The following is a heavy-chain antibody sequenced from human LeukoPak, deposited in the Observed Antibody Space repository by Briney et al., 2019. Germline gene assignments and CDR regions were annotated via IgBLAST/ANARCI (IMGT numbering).Heavy chain of an antibody. Sequence: GGSLRLSCAASGFTLSNYAMSWVRQAPGKGLEWVSSIHYNGDSTYYADSVKGRFTISRDNSKNTLYLQMNSLRVEDTAVYYCAKVIREVDMSHVYWGQGALVTVSS. J-gene: IGHJ4*02. V-gene: IGHV3-23*01. D-gene: IGHD5-24*01. CDR1: GFTLSNYA. CDR2: IHYNGDST. CDR3: AKVIREVDMSHVY.